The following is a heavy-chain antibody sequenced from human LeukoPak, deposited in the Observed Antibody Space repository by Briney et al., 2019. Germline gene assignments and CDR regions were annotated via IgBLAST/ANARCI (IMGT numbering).Heavy chain of an antibody. CDR3: ARGGSGSYLQLDV. D-gene: IGHD3-10*01. V-gene: IGHV4-59*01. Sequence: SETLSLTCTVSGGSISSYYWSWIRQPPGKGLEWIGYIYYSGSTNYNPSLKSRVTISVDTSKNQFSLKLSSVTAADTAVYYCARGGSGSYLQLDVWGQGTTVTVSS. CDR1: GGSISSYY. J-gene: IGHJ6*02. CDR2: IYYSGST.